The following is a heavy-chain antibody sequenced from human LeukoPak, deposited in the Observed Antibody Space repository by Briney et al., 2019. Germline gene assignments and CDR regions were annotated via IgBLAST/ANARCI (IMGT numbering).Heavy chain of an antibody. CDR2: ISAYNGNT. V-gene: IGHV1-18*01. Sequence: ASVKVSCKASGYTFTSYGISWVRQAPGQGLEWMGWISAYNGNTNYAQKLQGRVTMTTDTSTSTAYMELRSLRSDDTAVYYCARDTDILGDSSGYYYYWGQGTLVTVSS. D-gene: IGHD3-22*01. CDR1: GYTFTSYG. CDR3: ARDTDILGDSSGYYYY. J-gene: IGHJ4*02.